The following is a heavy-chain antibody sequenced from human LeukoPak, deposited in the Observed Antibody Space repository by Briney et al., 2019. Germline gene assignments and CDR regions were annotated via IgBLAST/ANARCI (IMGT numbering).Heavy chain of an antibody. D-gene: IGHD3-3*01. V-gene: IGHV4-39*07. CDR1: GGSISSSSYY. J-gene: IGHJ4*02. CDR3: ARVRAHYDFWSGYSYYFDY. Sequence: PSETLSLTCTVSGGSISSSSYYWGWIRQPPGKGLEWIGSIYYSGSTYYNPSLKSRVTISVDTSKNQFSLKLSSVTAADTAVYYCARVRAHYDFWSGYSYYFDYWGQGTLVTVSS. CDR2: IYYSGST.